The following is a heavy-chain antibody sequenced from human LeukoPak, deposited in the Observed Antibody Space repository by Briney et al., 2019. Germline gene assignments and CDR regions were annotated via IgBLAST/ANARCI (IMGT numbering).Heavy chain of an antibody. D-gene: IGHD1/OR15-1a*01. V-gene: IGHV1-2*02. CDR3: ARNKIRAHYYYYGMDV. Sequence: GASVKVFCKASGYTFTGYYMHWVRQAPGQGLEWMGWINPNSGGTDYAQKFQGRVTMTRDTSISTAYMELSRLRSDDTAVYYCARNKIRAHYYYYGMDVWGQGTTVTVSS. CDR2: INPNSGGT. CDR1: GYTFTGYY. J-gene: IGHJ6*02.